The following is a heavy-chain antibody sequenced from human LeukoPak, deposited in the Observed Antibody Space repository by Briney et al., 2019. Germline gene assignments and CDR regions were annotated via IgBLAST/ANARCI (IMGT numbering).Heavy chain of an antibody. D-gene: IGHD3-22*01. CDR1: GGSISSYY. J-gene: IGHJ4*02. CDR2: IYYSGST. V-gene: IGHV4-59*12. Sequence: SETLSLTCTVSGGSISSYYWSWIRQPPGKGLEWIGYIYYSGSTNYNPSLKSRVTISVDTSKNQFSLKLSSVTAADTSVYYCARGSRYYYDSSGYYSHDYWGQGTLVTVSS. CDR3: ARGSRYYYDSSGYYSHDY.